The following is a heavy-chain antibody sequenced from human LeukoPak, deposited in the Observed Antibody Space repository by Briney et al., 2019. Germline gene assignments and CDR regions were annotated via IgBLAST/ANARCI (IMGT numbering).Heavy chain of an antibody. V-gene: IGHV4-34*01. D-gene: IGHD5/OR15-5a*01. CDR2: INHSGST. Sequence: LETLSLTCAVYGGSFSGYYWSWIRQPPGKGLEWIGGINHSGSTHYNPSLKSRVTISVETSKNQFSLKLTSVTAADTAVYYCARGGVSLRYYYGMDVWGQGTTVTVSS. CDR3: ARGGVSLRYYYGMDV. CDR1: GGSFSGYY. J-gene: IGHJ6*02.